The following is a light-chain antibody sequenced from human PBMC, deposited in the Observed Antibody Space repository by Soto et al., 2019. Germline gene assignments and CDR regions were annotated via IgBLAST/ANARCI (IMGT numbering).Light chain of an antibody. CDR3: SSYTSSSTPYV. Sequence: QSALTQPASVSGSPGQSITISCTGTSSDVGGYNYVSWYQQHPGKDPKLMIYEVSNRPSGVSNRFSGSKSGNMASLTISGLQAEDEADYYCSSYTSSSTPYVFGTGTKVTVL. V-gene: IGLV2-14*01. CDR1: SSDVGGYNY. CDR2: EVS. J-gene: IGLJ1*01.